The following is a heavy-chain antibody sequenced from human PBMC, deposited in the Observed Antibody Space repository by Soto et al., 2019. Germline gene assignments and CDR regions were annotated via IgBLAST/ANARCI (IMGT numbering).Heavy chain of an antibody. CDR1: GGSISSYY. CDR2: IYYSGST. D-gene: IGHD3-16*01. Sequence: SETLSLTCTVSGGSISSYYWSWVRQPPGKGLEWTGYIYYSGSTNYNPSLKSRVTISVDTSKNQFSLKLSSVTAADTAVYYCARDGFGWFDPWGQGILVTVSS. J-gene: IGHJ5*02. CDR3: ARDGFGWFDP. V-gene: IGHV4-59*01.